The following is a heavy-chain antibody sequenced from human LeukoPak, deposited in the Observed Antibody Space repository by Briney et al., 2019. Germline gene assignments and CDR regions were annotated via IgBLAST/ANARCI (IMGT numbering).Heavy chain of an antibody. CDR2: IRYDGRNK. CDR3: AKTLRELSGGAFDI. CDR1: GFTFNSYG. V-gene: IGHV3-30*02. Sequence: GGSLRLSCAASGFTFNSYGMHWVRQAPGKGLEWVAFIRYDGRNKYYADSVKGRFTISRDNSKNTLYLQMNSLRAEDTAVYYCAKTLRELSGGAFDIWGQGTMVTVSS. J-gene: IGHJ3*02. D-gene: IGHD1-26*01.